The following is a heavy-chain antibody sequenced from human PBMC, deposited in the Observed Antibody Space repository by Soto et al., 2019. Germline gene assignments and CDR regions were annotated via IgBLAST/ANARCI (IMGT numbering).Heavy chain of an antibody. J-gene: IGHJ5*02. CDR1: GYTLTELS. Sequence: ASVKVSCKVSGYTLTELSMHWVRQAPGKGLEWMGGFDPEDGETIYAQKFQGRVTMTEDTSTDTAYMELSSLRSEDTAVYYCATDRPDDYGNHNWFDPWGQGTLVTVSS. CDR2: FDPEDGET. CDR3: ATDRPDDYGNHNWFDP. D-gene: IGHD4-17*01. V-gene: IGHV1-24*01.